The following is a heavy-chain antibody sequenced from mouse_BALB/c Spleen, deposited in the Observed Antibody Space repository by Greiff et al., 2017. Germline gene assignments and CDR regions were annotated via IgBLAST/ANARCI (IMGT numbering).Heavy chain of an antibody. Sequence: EVQVVESGGGLVQPGGSRKLSCAASGFTFSSFGMHWVRQAPEKGLEWVAYISSGSSTIYYADTVKGRFTISRDNPKNTLFLQMTSLRSEDTAMYYCARQSFTTALFDYWGQGTTLTVSS. V-gene: IGHV5-17*02. J-gene: IGHJ2*01. CDR1: GFTFSSFG. CDR3: ARQSFTTALFDY. CDR2: ISSGSSTI. D-gene: IGHD1-2*01.